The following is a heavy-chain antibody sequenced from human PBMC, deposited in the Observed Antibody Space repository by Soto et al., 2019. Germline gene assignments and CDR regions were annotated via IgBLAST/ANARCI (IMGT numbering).Heavy chain of an antibody. D-gene: IGHD3-22*01. Sequence: GGSLRLSCAASVFTFISYGMHWVRQAPGKGLEWVAVIWYDGSNKYYADSVKGRFTISRDNSKNTLYLQMSSLRAEDTAVYYCAKDLGVVITSFDYWGQGTLVTVSS. CDR1: VFTFISYG. V-gene: IGHV3-30*02. J-gene: IGHJ4*02. CDR3: AKDLGVVITSFDY. CDR2: IWYDGSNK.